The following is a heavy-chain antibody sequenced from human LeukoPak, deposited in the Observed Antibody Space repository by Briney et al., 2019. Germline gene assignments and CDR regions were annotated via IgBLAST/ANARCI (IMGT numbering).Heavy chain of an antibody. V-gene: IGHV3-21*01. CDR1: GFTFSSYS. Sequence: GGSLRLSCAASGFTFSSYSMNWVRQAPRKGLEWVSSITSSSSHIYYADSVKGRFTISRDNAKNSLYLQMNSLRAEDTAVYYCARVRLVTDYWGQGTLVTVSS. J-gene: IGHJ4*02. CDR2: ITSSSSHI. CDR3: ARVRLVTDY. D-gene: IGHD3-9*01.